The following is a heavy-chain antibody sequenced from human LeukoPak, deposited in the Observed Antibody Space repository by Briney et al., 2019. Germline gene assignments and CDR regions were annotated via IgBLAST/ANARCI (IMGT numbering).Heavy chain of an antibody. CDR2: IYSGGTT. D-gene: IGHD3-10*01. V-gene: IGHV3-53*01. CDR1: GFIVTGNY. CDR3: ARVLYYYASVSYNYYMDV. J-gene: IGHJ6*03. Sequence: PGGSLRLSCAVSGFIVTGNYMTWVRLAPGKGREWVSTIYSGGTTFYTDSVRGRFTISRDNSKNTLYLQMNSLRAEDAAIYYCARVLYYYASVSYNYYMDVWGKGTTVTISS.